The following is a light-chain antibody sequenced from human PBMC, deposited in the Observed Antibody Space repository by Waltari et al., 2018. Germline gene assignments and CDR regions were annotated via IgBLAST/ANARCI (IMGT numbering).Light chain of an antibody. CDR1: SSNIGGNT. J-gene: IGLJ3*02. CDR2: NNN. CDR3: AAWDDSLNGWV. Sequence: HSVLTQPPSASGTPGQRVTISCSGSSSNIGGNTVNWYQQLPGTAPKLLHHNNNQRPAGVPDRLSGSKSATSASLAISGLQSEDEADYYCAAWDDSLNGWVFGGGTKLTVL. V-gene: IGLV1-44*01.